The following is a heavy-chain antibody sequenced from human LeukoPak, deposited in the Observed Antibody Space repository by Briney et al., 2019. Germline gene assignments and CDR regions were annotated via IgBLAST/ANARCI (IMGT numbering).Heavy chain of an antibody. D-gene: IGHD4-17*01. Sequence: GGSLRLSCTASGFSFNTYWMTWVRQAPGKGLEWVANIKPDGDTTNYLDSVKGRFTISRDNAKSSLHLQMNGLTAEDTAVYYCSRGPSTTLTTFWGQGTMVTVSS. J-gene: IGHJ4*02. CDR3: SRGPSTTLTTF. CDR2: IKPDGDTT. CDR1: GFSFNTYW. V-gene: IGHV3-7*01.